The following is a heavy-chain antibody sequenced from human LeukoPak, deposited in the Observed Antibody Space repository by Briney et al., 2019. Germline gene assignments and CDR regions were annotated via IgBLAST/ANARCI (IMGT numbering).Heavy chain of an antibody. V-gene: IGHV4-4*07. CDR1: GGSVRRCN. CDR2: IYTSGST. Sequence: SDTLSLTWSVAGGSVRRCNWSWIRQHAGKGLEWIGRIYTSGSTNYNPSLKSRVTMSVDTSKNQFSLKLSSVTAADTAVYYCARDLRVGPLAVTAAAGTWFDPWGQGTLVTVSS. J-gene: IGHJ5*02. CDR3: ARDLRVGPLAVTAAAGTWFDP. D-gene: IGHD6-13*01.